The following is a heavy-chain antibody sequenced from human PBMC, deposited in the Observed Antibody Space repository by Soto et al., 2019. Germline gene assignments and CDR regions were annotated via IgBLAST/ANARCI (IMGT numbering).Heavy chain of an antibody. Sequence: ASVKVSSNASGYTFTSYYMHWVRQAPGQGLEWMGIINPSGGSTSYAQKFQGRVTMTRDTSTSTVYMELSSLRSEDTAVYYCATDLGGEQWLVRYYYYYGMDVWGQGTTVTVSS. CDR3: ATDLGGEQWLVRYYYYYGMDV. CDR1: GYTFTSYY. J-gene: IGHJ6*02. D-gene: IGHD6-19*01. CDR2: INPSGGST. V-gene: IGHV1-46*01.